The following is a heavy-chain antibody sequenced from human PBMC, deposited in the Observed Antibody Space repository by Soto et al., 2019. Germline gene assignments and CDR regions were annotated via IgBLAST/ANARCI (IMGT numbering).Heavy chain of an antibody. J-gene: IGHJ6*02. V-gene: IGHV3-30-3*01. D-gene: IGHD2-8*01. Sequence: LRLSCAASGFTFSSYAMHWVRQAPGKGLEWVAVISYDGSNKYYADSVKGRFTISRDNSKNTLYLQMNSLRAEDTAVYYCAREEYCTNGVCYLGGMDVWGQGTTVTVSS. CDR1: GFTFSSYA. CDR3: AREEYCTNGVCYLGGMDV. CDR2: ISYDGSNK.